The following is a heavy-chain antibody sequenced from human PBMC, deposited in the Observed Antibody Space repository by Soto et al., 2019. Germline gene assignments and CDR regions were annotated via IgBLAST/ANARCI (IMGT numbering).Heavy chain of an antibody. Sequence: EVQLLESGGGLVQPGGSLRLSCAASGFTFSSYAMSWVRQAPGKGLEWVSAISGSGGSTYYADSVKGRFTISRDNSKNTLYLQRNSLRAEDTAVYYCAKGVEAAGMRGGNHYYGMDVWGQGTTVTVSS. CDR3: AKGVEAAGMRGGNHYYGMDV. J-gene: IGHJ6*02. CDR2: ISGSGGST. D-gene: IGHD6-13*01. V-gene: IGHV3-23*01. CDR1: GFTFSSYA.